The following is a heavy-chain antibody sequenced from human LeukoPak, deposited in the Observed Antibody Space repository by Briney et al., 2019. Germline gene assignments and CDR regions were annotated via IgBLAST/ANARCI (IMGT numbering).Heavy chain of an antibody. CDR3: ARGSYDSNGRLDY. D-gene: IGHD3-22*01. J-gene: IGHJ4*02. Sequence: GGSLRLSCAASGFTFSSYEMNWVRQAPGKGLEWVSYISSSGSTIYYADSVKGRFTISRDNAKNSLYLQMNSLRAEDTAVYYCARGSYDSNGRLDYWGQGTLVTVSS. V-gene: IGHV3-48*03. CDR2: ISSSGSTI. CDR1: GFTFSSYE.